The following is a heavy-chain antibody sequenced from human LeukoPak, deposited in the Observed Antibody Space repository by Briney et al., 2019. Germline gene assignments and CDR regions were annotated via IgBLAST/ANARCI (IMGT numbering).Heavy chain of an antibody. J-gene: IGHJ3*02. D-gene: IGHD2-15*01. Sequence: SETLSLTCAVSGHSISSHYWWSWVRPPPGKGLQWIGEIYHDGSTNYKPSLKSRVNLSGEKSKNHFSVNLRSVTAADTAIYYCANCSGGSGGPCYFAYDIWGQGTMVTVSS. CDR1: GHSISSHYW. CDR3: ANCSGGSGGPCYFAYDI. V-gene: IGHV4-4*02. CDR2: IYHDGST.